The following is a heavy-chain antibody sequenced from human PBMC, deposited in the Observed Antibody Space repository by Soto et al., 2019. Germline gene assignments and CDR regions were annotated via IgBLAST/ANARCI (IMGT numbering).Heavy chain of an antibody. CDR3: ARDQGYSHY. CDR1: GFTVSSNY. V-gene: IGHV3-66*01. Sequence: EVQLVESGGGLVQPGGSLRLSCAASGFTVSSNYMSWVRQAPGKGLEWVSVIYSGGSTYYADSLKGRFTIARENSTNTLYLQMHSLRAEDTAVDYCARDQGYSHYWGQGTLVTVSS. D-gene: IGHD5-18*01. CDR2: IYSGGST. J-gene: IGHJ4*02.